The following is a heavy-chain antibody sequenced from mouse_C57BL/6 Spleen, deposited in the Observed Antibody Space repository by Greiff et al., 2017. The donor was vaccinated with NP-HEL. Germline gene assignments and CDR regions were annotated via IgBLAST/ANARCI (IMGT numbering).Heavy chain of an antibody. CDR3: ARRQVRLQGPYAMDY. CDR2: INPNNGGT. CDR1: GYTFTDYY. J-gene: IGHJ4*01. D-gene: IGHD3-2*02. Sequence: VQLQQSGPELVKPGASVKISCKASGYTFTDYYMNWVKQSHGKSLEWIGDINPNNGGTSYNQKFKGKATLTVDKSSSTAYMELRSLTSEDSADYYCARRQVRLQGPYAMDYWGQGTSVTVST. V-gene: IGHV1-26*01.